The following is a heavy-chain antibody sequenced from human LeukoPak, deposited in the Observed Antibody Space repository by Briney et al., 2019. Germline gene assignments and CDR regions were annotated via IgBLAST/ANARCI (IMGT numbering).Heavy chain of an antibody. CDR3: ARARSPTVLDF. Sequence: ASVKVSCKASGYTFTSYYMYWVRQAPGQGLEWMGWMNPNSGNTGYAQKFQGRVTITRNTSISTAYMELSSLRSEDTAVYYCARARSPTVLDFWGQGTLASVSS. D-gene: IGHD4-17*01. CDR1: GYTFTSYY. V-gene: IGHV1-8*01. J-gene: IGHJ4*02. CDR2: MNPNSGNT.